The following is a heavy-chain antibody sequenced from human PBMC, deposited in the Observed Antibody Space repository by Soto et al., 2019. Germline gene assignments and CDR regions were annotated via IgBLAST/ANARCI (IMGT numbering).Heavy chain of an antibody. J-gene: IGHJ3*02. CDR3: ASGGYCSGGSCYSHAFDI. CDR1: GYTLTELS. V-gene: IGHV1-24*01. D-gene: IGHD2-15*01. Sequence: GASVKVSCKVSGYTLTELSMHWVRQAPGRGLEWMGGFDPGDGETIYAQKFQGRVTMTEDTSTDTAYMELSSLRSEDTAVYYCASGGYCSGGSCYSHAFDIWGQGTMVTVSS. CDR2: FDPGDGET.